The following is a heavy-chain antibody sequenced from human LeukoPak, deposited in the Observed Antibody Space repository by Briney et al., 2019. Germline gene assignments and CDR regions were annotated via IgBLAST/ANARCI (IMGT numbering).Heavy chain of an antibody. V-gene: IGHV4-34*01. CDR1: GGSFSGYY. D-gene: IGHD3/OR15-3a*01. J-gene: IGHJ3*02. CDR2: INHSGST. CDR3: ARGLGRDAFDI. Sequence: PSETLSLTCAVYGGSFSGYYWSWIRQPPGKGLEWIGEINHSGSTNYNPSLKSRVTISVDTSKNQFSLKLSSVTAADTAVYYCARGLGRDAFDIWGQGTMVTASS.